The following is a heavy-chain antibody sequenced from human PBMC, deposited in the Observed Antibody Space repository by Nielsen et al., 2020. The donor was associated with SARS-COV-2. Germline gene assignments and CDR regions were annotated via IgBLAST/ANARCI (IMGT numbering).Heavy chain of an antibody. D-gene: IGHD3-16*01. Sequence: GGSLRLSCAASGFTFSSYGMHWVRQAPGKGLEWVAVIWYDGSNKYYADSVKGRFTISRDNSKNTLYLQMNSLRAEDTAVYYCARDYRESLVYYYYYMYVWVKGTTVTVSS. V-gene: IGHV3-33*01. J-gene: IGHJ6*03. CDR1: GFTFSSYG. CDR2: IWYDGSNK. CDR3: ARDYRESLVYYYYYMYV.